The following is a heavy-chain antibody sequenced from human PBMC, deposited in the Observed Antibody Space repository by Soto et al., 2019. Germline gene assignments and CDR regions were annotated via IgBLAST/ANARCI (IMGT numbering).Heavy chain of an antibody. J-gene: IGHJ6*02. CDR1: GGTFSSYA. D-gene: IGHD6-6*01. Sequence: QVQLVQSGAEVKKPGSSVKVSCKASGGTFSSYAISWVRQAPGQGLEWMGGIIPIFGTANYAQKFQGRVTLNADESTSTAYMELSSLRSEDTAVYYCATRWGIAARQSYYYYYYGMDVWGQGTTVTVSS. CDR3: ATRWGIAARQSYYYYYYGMDV. V-gene: IGHV1-69*12. CDR2: IIPIFGTA.